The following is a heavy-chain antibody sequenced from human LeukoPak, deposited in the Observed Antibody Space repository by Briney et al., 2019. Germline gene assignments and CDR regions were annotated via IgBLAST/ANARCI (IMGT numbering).Heavy chain of an antibody. Sequence: GGSLRLSCAASGFSFEDYTMHWVRQGPGKGLEWVSLISWDGGRSYYADSVKGRFSISRDNSKDSLYLQMNSLTTEDIALYYCVKAKAYSGYDWQPHLDHWGQGTLVSAS. J-gene: IGHJ4*02. CDR3: VKAKAYSGYDWQPHLDH. CDR2: ISWDGGRS. CDR1: GFSFEDYT. V-gene: IGHV3-43*01. D-gene: IGHD5-12*01.